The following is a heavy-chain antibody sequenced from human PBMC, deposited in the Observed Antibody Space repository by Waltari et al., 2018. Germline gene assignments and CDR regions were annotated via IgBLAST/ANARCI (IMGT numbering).Heavy chain of an antibody. Sequence: EVQLVQSGVEVKKPGESLRISCKGSGYNFSDYKITWVRQMPGKGLAWMGRFDPRHSSPTSTPSFQGHVTISRDNSISTAYLQWNRLEASDTAIFYCAIAGAGNFDLWGRGTLVTVSS. D-gene: IGHD6-19*01. CDR3: AIAGAGNFDL. V-gene: IGHV5-10-1*03. CDR2: FDPRHSSP. J-gene: IGHJ2*01. CDR1: GYNFSDYK.